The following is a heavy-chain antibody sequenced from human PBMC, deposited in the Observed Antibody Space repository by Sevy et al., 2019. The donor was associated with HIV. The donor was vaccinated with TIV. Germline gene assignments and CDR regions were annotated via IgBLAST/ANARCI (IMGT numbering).Heavy chain of an antibody. J-gene: IGHJ4*02. V-gene: IGHV4-59*08. CDR2: IYYNGHI. CDR1: GGSITSLY. Sequence: ETLSLTCTVSGGSITSLYWNWIRQPPGKGLEWIANIYYNGHIHYNPSLKSRVTLSLDTSKNQFSLRLSSVTAADTARYYCAGENAWGRGYSWGQGTLVTVSS. D-gene: IGHD1-26*01. CDR3: AGENAWGRGYS.